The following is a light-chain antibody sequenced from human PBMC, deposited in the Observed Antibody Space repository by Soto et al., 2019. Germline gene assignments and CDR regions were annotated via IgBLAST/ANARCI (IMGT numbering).Light chain of an antibody. CDR2: RAS. V-gene: IGKV3-20*01. Sequence: EMVLTQCPDTLSLSPGERATLSCRASQSVSSNYLAWYQQKPGQAPKVLIYRASSRATDIPDRFSGSGSGTDFTLTISRLEPEDFAVYYCQQYGSSPLTFGGGTKVDIK. J-gene: IGKJ4*01. CDR3: QQYGSSPLT. CDR1: QSVSSNY.